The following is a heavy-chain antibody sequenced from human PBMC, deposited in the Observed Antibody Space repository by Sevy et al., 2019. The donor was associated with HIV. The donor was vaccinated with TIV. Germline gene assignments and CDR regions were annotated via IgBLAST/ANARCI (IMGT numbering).Heavy chain of an antibody. CDR3: TTESHYGGISERDH. CDR2: IKSKTDGGTT. Sequence: GGSQRLSCAASGFTFSNAWMSWVRQAPGKGLEWVGRIKSKTDGGTTDYAAPVKGRFTISRDDSKNTLYLQMNSLKTEDTAVYYCTTESHYGGISERDHWGQGTLVTVSS. V-gene: IGHV3-15*01. J-gene: IGHJ4*02. CDR1: GFTFSNAW. D-gene: IGHD4-17*01.